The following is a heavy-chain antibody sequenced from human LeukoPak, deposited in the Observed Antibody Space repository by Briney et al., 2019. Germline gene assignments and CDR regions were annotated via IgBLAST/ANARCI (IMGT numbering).Heavy chain of an antibody. Sequence: SETLSLTCTVSGGFISSDYWSWIRQPPGKGLEWIGYIYYSGSTNYNPSLKSRVTISVDTSKTQFSLKLSSVTAAETAVYYCAREVGIRDYYYGMDVWGQGTTVTVSS. CDR1: GGFISSDY. CDR2: IYYSGST. CDR3: AREVGIRDYYYGMDV. D-gene: IGHD1-1*01. V-gene: IGHV4-59*01. J-gene: IGHJ6*02.